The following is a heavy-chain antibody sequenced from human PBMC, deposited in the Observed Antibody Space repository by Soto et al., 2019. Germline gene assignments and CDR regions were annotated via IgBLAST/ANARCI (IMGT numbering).Heavy chain of an antibody. Sequence: ASVKVSCKASGYTFTSYAMHWVRQAPGQRLEWMGWINAGNGNTKYSQKFQGRVTITRDTSASTAYMELSSLRSEDTAVYYCAKHFVGPLGKYYHYYYGMDVWGQGTAVTVSS. V-gene: IGHV1-3*01. D-gene: IGHD2-21*01. CDR1: GYTFTSYA. CDR3: AKHFVGPLGKYYHYYYGMDV. J-gene: IGHJ6*02. CDR2: INAGNGNT.